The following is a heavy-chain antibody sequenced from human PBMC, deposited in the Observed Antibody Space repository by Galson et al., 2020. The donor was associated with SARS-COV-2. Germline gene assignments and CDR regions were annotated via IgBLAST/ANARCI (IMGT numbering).Heavy chain of an antibody. CDR3: ARLHYGEYAPEAFDI. V-gene: IGHV4-30-2*01. Sequence: SETLSLTCAVSGTSISSGSYSWHWIRQPPGKGLEGIGYISHSGGTYYNPSLKSRVTISGDRSKNQFSLRLSSVTAADTAVYYCARLHYGEYAPEAFDIWGTGTRVTVAS. D-gene: IGHD4-17*01. CDR1: GTSISSGSYS. CDR2: ISHSGGT. J-gene: IGHJ3*02.